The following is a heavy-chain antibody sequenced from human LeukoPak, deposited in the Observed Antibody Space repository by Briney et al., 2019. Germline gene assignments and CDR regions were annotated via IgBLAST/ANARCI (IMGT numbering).Heavy chain of an antibody. CDR1: GFTFSSYA. J-gene: IGHJ4*02. CDR2: ISYDGSNK. D-gene: IGHD4-17*01. CDR3: ARTPSDYGDYEPFDY. V-gene: IGHV3-30-3*01. Sequence: GGSLRLSCAASGFTFSSYAMPWVRQAPGKGLEWVAVISYDGSNKYYADSVKGRFTISRDNSKNTLYLQMNSLRAEDTAVYYCARTPSDYGDYEPFDYWGQGTLVTVSS.